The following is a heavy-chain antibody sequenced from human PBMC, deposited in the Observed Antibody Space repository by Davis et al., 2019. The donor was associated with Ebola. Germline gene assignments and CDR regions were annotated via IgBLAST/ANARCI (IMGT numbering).Heavy chain of an antibody. Sequence: SETLSLTCAVSGASISSGGYSWSWIRQPPGKGLEWIGYISHSGSTYYNPSLKSRVAMSVDTSKNQFSLKLSSATAADTAVYYCARSGAPLNFDSWGQGTLVTVS. V-gene: IGHV4-30-2*01. CDR2: ISHSGST. D-gene: IGHD3-10*01. J-gene: IGHJ4*02. CDR3: ARSGAPLNFDS. CDR1: GASISSGGYS.